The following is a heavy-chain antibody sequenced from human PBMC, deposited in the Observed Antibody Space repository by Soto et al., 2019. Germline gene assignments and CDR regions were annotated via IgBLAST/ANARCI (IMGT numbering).Heavy chain of an antibody. V-gene: IGHV3-23*01. CDR3: ANGCGGTCYSRIHY. Sequence: EVQLLESGGGLVQPGGSLRLSCAASGFTFSSYAMSWVRQAPGKGLEWVSGISDSGGSTYYADSVKGRFTISRDNSKNKLYLQMNSLRAEDKAVYYCANGCGGTCYSRIHYWGQGTLVTVSS. J-gene: IGHJ4*02. D-gene: IGHD2-15*01. CDR2: ISDSGGST. CDR1: GFTFSSYA.